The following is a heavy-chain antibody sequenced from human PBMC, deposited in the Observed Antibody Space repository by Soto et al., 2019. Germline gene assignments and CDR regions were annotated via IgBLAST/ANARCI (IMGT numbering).Heavy chain of an antibody. CDR3: GHMDTTVTRR. D-gene: IGHD4-17*01. CDR2: IYWDYDK. Sequence: QITLKESGPTLVKPTQTLTLTCTFSGFSLSTSGVGVGWIRQPPGKALEWLALIYWDYDKGYSPSLKNRLTITTDTSKPRVVLTMTNMDPVDTATYYCGHMDTTVTRRWGQGILVTVSS. CDR1: GFSLSTSGVG. J-gene: IGHJ4*02. V-gene: IGHV2-5*02.